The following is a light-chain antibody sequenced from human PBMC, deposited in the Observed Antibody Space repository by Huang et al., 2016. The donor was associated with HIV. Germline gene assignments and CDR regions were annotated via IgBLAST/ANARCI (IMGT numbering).Light chain of an antibody. Sequence: EIVLTQSPATLSLSPGERATLSCRASQSVSSDLAWYQQKAGQAPRLLIYGASNRATGIPARFSGSGSGTDFTLTISSLEPEDFAVYYCQQRSDWPRTFGQGTKLEIK. CDR1: QSVSSD. J-gene: IGKJ2*01. V-gene: IGKV3-11*01. CDR3: QQRSDWPRT. CDR2: GAS.